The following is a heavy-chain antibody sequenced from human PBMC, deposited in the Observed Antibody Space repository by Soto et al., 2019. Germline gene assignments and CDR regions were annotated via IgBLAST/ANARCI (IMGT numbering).Heavy chain of an antibody. Sequence: SETLSLTCTVSGGSISSYYWSWIRQPPGKGLEWIGYIYYSGSTNYNPSLKSRVTISVDTSKNQFSLELSSVTAADTAVYYCARLARYGSGSYYPDYWGQGTLVTVSS. D-gene: IGHD3-10*01. CDR1: GGSISSYY. J-gene: IGHJ4*02. CDR2: IYYSGST. V-gene: IGHV4-59*08. CDR3: ARLARYGSGSYYPDY.